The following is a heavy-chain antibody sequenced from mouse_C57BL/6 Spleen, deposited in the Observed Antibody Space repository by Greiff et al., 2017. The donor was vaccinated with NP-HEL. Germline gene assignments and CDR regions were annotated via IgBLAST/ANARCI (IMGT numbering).Heavy chain of an antibody. CDR2: IHPNSGST. CDR1: GYTFTSYW. J-gene: IGHJ2*01. V-gene: IGHV1-64*01. Sequence: QVQLQQPGAELVKPGASVKLSCKASGYTFTSYWMHWVKQRPGQGLEWIGKIHPNSGSTNYNEKFKSKATLTVDKSSSTAYMQLSSLTSEDSAVYYCARYYGSSYLDYWGQGTTLTVSS. D-gene: IGHD1-1*01. CDR3: ARYYGSSYLDY.